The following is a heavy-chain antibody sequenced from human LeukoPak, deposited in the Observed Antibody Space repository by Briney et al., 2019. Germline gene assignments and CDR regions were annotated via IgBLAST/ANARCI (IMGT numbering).Heavy chain of an antibody. CDR3: SREGSLTFTTERFDV. D-gene: IGHD2/OR15-2a*01. J-gene: IGHJ3*01. Sequence: GGSLRLSCAASGFTFSSYGMHWVRQAPGKGLEWVAVIWYDGSNKYYADSVKGRFTISRDSSKNTLYLQMNSLRAEDTAVYYCSREGSLTFTTERFDVWGQGTMVTVSS. CDR1: GFTFSSYG. CDR2: IWYDGSNK. V-gene: IGHV3-33*01.